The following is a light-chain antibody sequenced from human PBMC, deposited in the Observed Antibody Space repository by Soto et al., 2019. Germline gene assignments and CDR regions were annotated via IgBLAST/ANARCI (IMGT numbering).Light chain of an antibody. J-gene: IGKJ1*01. CDR2: DAS. CDR3: QHYNSYSEA. Sequence: DIQMTQSPSTLSASVGGRVTITCRASQSISSWLAWYQQKPGKAPKLLIYDASSLESGVPSRFSGSGSGTEFTLTISSLQPDDFATYYCQHYNSYSEAFGQGTKVDI. V-gene: IGKV1-5*01. CDR1: QSISSW.